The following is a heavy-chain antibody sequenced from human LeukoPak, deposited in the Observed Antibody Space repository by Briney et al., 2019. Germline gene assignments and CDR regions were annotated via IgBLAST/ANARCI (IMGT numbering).Heavy chain of an antibody. D-gene: IGHD3-10*01. CDR3: ARSPRITMVRGVIKPSYMDV. J-gene: IGHJ6*03. Sequence: PSETLSLTCTVSGGSISSYYWSWIRQPPGKGLEWIGYIYYSGSTNYNPSLKSRVTISVDTSKNQFSLKLSSVTAADTAVYYCARSPRITMVRGVIKPSYMDVWGKGTTVTVSS. V-gene: IGHV4-59*01. CDR1: GGSISSYY. CDR2: IYYSGST.